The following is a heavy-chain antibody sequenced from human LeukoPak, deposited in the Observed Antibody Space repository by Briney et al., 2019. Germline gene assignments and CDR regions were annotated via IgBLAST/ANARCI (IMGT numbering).Heavy chain of an antibody. CDR1: GGTFSSYA. J-gene: IGHJ5*02. Sequence: SVKVSCKASGGTFSSYAISWVRQAPGQGLEWMGGIIPIFGTANYAQKFQGRVTITADESTSTAYMEPSSLGSEDTAVYYCAREPVSDYDFSSHNWFDPWGQGTLVTVSS. CDR2: IIPIFGTA. D-gene: IGHD3-3*01. CDR3: AREPVSDYDFSSHNWFDP. V-gene: IGHV1-69*01.